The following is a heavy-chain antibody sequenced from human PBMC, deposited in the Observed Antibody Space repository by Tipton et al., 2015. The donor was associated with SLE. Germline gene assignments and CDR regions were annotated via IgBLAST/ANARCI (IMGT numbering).Heavy chain of an antibody. CDR1: GFTFDDYG. Sequence: SLRLSCAASGFTFDDYGMSWVRQPPGKGLEWVSGINWNGASTGYADSVKGRCTISRDNAKNSLYLQMNGLRAEDTALYYCARDPYDSSGYYYFDYWGQGTLVTVSS. D-gene: IGHD3-22*01. V-gene: IGHV3-20*04. CDR3: ARDPYDSSGYYYFDY. CDR2: INWNGAST. J-gene: IGHJ4*02.